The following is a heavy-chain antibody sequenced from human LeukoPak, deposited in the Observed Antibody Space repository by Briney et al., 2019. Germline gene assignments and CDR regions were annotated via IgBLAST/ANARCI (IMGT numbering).Heavy chain of an antibody. CDR3: ARGYQLLPFDY. CDR1: GGSFSGYY. Sequence: SETLSLTCAVYGGSFSGYYWSWIRQPPGKGLEWIGEINHSGSTNYNPSLKSRVTISVDTSKNQFSLKLSSVTAADTAVYYCARGYQLLPFDYWGQGTLVTVSS. J-gene: IGHJ4*02. V-gene: IGHV4-34*01. CDR2: INHSGST. D-gene: IGHD2-2*01.